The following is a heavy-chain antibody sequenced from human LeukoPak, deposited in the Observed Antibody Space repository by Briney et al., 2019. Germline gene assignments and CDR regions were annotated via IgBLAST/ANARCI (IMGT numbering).Heavy chain of an antibody. CDR3: ARDQIAAPRYYYMDV. CDR2: VYTSGST. CDR1: GGSISSYY. V-gene: IGHV4-4*07. D-gene: IGHD3-22*01. Sequence: SETLSLTCTVSGGSISSYYWSWIRQPAGKGLEWIGRVYTSGSTNYNPSLKSRVTMSVDTSKNQFSLKLSSVTAADTAVYYCARDQIAAPRYYYMDVWGKGTTVTVSS. J-gene: IGHJ6*03.